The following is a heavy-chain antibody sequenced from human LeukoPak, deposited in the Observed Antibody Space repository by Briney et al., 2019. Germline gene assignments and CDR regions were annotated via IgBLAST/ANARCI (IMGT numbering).Heavy chain of an antibody. CDR2: ISSSSSSI. CDR3: ARTGGSYPYYFEY. V-gene: IGHV3-21*01. J-gene: IGHJ4*02. CDR1: GFTFSSYS. D-gene: IGHD1-26*01. Sequence: SGGSLRLSCAASGFTFSSYSMNWVRQAPGKGLDWVSSISSSSSSIYYADSVKGRFTISRDNAKNSLYLQMNSLRAEDTAVYYCARTGGSYPYYFEYWGQGTLVTVSS.